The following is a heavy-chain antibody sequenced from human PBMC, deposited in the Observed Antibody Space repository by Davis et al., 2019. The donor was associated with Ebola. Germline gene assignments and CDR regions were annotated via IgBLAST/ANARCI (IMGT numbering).Heavy chain of an antibody. CDR3: AREAGRDGSYYIHYYYYMDV. J-gene: IGHJ6*03. Sequence: ASVKVSCKASGYTFTSYGISWVRQAPGQGLEWMGWISAYNGNTNYAQKLQGRVTMTTDTSTSTAYMELRSLRSDDTAVYYCAREAGRDGSYYIHYYYYMDVWGKGTTVTVSS. CDR1: GYTFTSYG. D-gene: IGHD1-26*01. CDR2: ISAYNGNT. V-gene: IGHV1-18*01.